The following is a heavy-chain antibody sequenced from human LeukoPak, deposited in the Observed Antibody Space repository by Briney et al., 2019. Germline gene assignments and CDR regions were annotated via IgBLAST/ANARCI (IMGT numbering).Heavy chain of an antibody. CDR1: GFTFSSYS. V-gene: IGHV3-21*01. D-gene: IGHD3-10*01. Sequence: GGSLSLSCAASGFTFSSYSMNWVRQAPGKGLEWVASISSSSSYIYYADSVKGRFTISRDNAKNSLYLQMNSLRAEDTAVYYCARALLWFGESSRYAFDIWGQGTMVTVSS. CDR3: ARALLWFGESSRYAFDI. J-gene: IGHJ3*02. CDR2: ISSSSSYI.